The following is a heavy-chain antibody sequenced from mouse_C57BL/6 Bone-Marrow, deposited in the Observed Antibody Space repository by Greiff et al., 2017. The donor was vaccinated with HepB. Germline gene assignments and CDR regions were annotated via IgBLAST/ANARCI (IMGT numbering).Heavy chain of an antibody. Sequence: QVQLQQSGAELVRPGASVTLSCKASGYTFTDYEMHWVKQTPVHGLEWIGAIDPETGGTAYNQKFKGKAILTADKSSSTAYMELRSLTSEDSAVYYCTRYGLIYYDYDDYFDYWGQGTTLTVSS. J-gene: IGHJ2*01. CDR2: IDPETGGT. CDR3: TRYGLIYYDYDDYFDY. D-gene: IGHD2-4*01. CDR1: GYTFTDYE. V-gene: IGHV1-15*01.